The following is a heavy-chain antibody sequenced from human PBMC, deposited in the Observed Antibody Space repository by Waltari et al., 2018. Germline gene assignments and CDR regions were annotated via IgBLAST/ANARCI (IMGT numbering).Heavy chain of an antibody. Sequence: RQVPGKGLVWGSRIKSDGGSTGYADSVKGRFTISRDNAKSTLYLQMSSLRADDSAVYYCASWKFCTGGNCYGWGYWGQGTLVTVSS. D-gene: IGHD2-15*01. V-gene: IGHV3-74*01. CDR2: IKSDGGST. CDR3: ASWKFCTGGNCYGWGY. J-gene: IGHJ4*02.